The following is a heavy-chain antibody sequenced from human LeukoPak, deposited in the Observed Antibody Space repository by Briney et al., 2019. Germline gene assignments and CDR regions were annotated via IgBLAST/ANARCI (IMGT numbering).Heavy chain of an antibody. CDR1: GVSVSSNY. CDR3: ARELRGRFDC. CDR2: IYSGGST. J-gene: IGHJ4*02. V-gene: IGHV3-53*01. D-gene: IGHD4-17*01. Sequence: GGSLRLSCAASGVSVSSNYMSWVRQAPGKGLEWVSIIYSGGSTYYADSVKGRFTISKDNSKNTVYLQMNSLRAEDTAVYFCARELRGRFDCWGQGTLVTVSS.